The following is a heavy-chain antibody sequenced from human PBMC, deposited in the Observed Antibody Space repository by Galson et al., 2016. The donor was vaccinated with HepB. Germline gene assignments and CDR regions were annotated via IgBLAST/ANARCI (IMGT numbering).Heavy chain of an antibody. V-gene: IGHV5-51*01. CDR2: IYPDDSDT. Sequence: QSGAEVKKPGESLKISCKGSGYSFTSYWIAWVRQMPGKGLECMGIIYPDDSDTRYSPSFQGQVTISADKSISTAYLQWSSLRASDTAMYYCSRLPYSSGNFYYSGMDVWGQGTTVTVSS. CDR3: SRLPYSSGNFYYSGMDV. J-gene: IGHJ6*02. CDR1: GYSFTSYW. D-gene: IGHD3-22*01.